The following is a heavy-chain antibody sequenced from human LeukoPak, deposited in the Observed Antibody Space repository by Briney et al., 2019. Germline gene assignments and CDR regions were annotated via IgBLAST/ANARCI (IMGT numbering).Heavy chain of an antibody. V-gene: IGHV3-53*01. Sequence: PPGGSLRLSCAASGFTVSSNYMSWVRQAPGEGLEWVSVIYSGGSTYYADSVKGRFTISRDNSKNTLYLQMNSLTVEDTAVYYCARVGGSGYYYFDYWGQGTLVTVSS. CDR1: GFTVSSNY. CDR2: IYSGGST. J-gene: IGHJ4*02. CDR3: ARVGGSGYYYFDY. D-gene: IGHD3-10*01.